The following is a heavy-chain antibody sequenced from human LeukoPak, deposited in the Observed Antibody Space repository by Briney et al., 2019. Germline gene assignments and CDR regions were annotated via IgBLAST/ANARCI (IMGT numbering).Heavy chain of an antibody. D-gene: IGHD3-10*01. CDR2: ITSGGNNK. J-gene: IGHJ4*02. V-gene: IGHV3-30*02. CDR1: GFTFSIYG. Sequence: GGSLRLSCAASGFTFSIYGIHWVRQAPGKGLEWVAFITSGGNNKYYADSAKGRFTISRDNSKNTLYLQMNTLRPEDTAVYYCAKDGGVIPLDYWGQGTLLTVSS. CDR3: AKDGGVIPLDY.